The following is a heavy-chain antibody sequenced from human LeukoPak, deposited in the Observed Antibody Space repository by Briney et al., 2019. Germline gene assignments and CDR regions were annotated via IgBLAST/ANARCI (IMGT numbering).Heavy chain of an antibody. CDR1: GFSFSSYS. V-gene: IGHV3-21*04. CDR2: ISSGSTYI. CDR3: ARNFGDYGSRFDY. D-gene: IGHD4-17*01. J-gene: IGHJ4*02. Sequence: PGGSLRLSCAASGFSFSSYSLNWVRQAPGKGLVWVSCISSGSTYIYYADSVKGRFTISRDNAKNSLYLQMNSLRAEDTAVYYCARNFGDYGSRFDYWGRGTLVTVAS.